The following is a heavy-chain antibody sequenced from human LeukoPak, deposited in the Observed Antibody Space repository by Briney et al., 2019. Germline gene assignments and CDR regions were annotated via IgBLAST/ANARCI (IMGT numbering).Heavy chain of an antibody. D-gene: IGHD2-2*01. Sequence: GASVKVSCKASGYTFTGYYMHWVRQAPGQGLEWMGRINPNSGGTNYAQKFQGRVTMTRDTSISTAYMELSRLRSDDTAVYYCARDLEKLKYQLLFWGQGTLVTVSS. CDR2: INPNSGGT. V-gene: IGHV1-2*06. J-gene: IGHJ4*02. CDR3: ARDLEKLKYQLLF. CDR1: GYTFTGYY.